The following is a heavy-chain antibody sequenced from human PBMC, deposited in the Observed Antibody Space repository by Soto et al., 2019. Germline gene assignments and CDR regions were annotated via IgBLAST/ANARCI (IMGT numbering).Heavy chain of an antibody. Sequence: QVQLVESGGGLVKPGGSLRLSCAASGFTFSDYYMSWIRQAPGKGLEWVSYISSSSSYTNYADSVKGRFTISRDNAKNSLYLQMNSLRAEDTAVYYCARERPHSLKLPMVRGVIAVSYGMDVWGQGTTVTVSS. CDR2: ISSSSSYT. CDR3: ARERPHSLKLPMVRGVIAVSYGMDV. V-gene: IGHV3-11*06. CDR1: GFTFSDYY. J-gene: IGHJ6*02. D-gene: IGHD3-10*01.